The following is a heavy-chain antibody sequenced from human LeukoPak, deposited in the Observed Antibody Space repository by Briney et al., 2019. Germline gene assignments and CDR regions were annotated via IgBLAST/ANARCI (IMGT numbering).Heavy chain of an antibody. CDR1: GGSITNYY. CDR2: IYYSGST. V-gene: IGHV4-59*01. CDR3: AGRNFDFWNAYYYMDV. D-gene: IGHD3-3*01. J-gene: IGHJ6*03. Sequence: PSETLSLTCTVSGGSITNYYWSWIRQPPGKGLEWIGYIYYSGSTNYNPSLKSRLTISVDTSKNQFSLKLSSVTAADTAVYYCAGRNFDFWNAYYYMDVWGKGTTVTVSS.